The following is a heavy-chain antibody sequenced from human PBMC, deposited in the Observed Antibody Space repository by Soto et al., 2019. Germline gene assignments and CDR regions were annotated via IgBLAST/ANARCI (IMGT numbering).Heavy chain of an antibody. CDR2: IYYTGST. Sequence: QVQLQESGPGLVKPSETLFLTCTVSGGSISNNYWSWIRQPPGKGLEWVGYIYYTGSTKYNPSLKSRVTILVDTSKNEFSLKMNSVTAADTAVYYCARHGHSTDWYGSGDHWGQGTLVTVSS. D-gene: IGHD6-19*01. V-gene: IGHV4-59*08. CDR3: ARHGHSTDWYGSGDH. J-gene: IGHJ4*02. CDR1: GGSISNNY.